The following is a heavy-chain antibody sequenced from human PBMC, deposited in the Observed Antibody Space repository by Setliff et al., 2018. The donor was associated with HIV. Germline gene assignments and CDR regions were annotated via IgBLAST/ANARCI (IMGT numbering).Heavy chain of an antibody. CDR3: ARDYWVAGLDY. V-gene: IGHV3-7*01. Sequence: GGSLRLSCAASGFIFSTNWMSWVRQAPGKGLEWVANINQDGSEKNYVDSLKGRFTISRDTAKNSLYLQMNSLSVEDTAVYYCARDYWVAGLDYWGQGTLVTVSS. CDR1: GFIFSTNW. J-gene: IGHJ4*02. D-gene: IGHD6-19*01. CDR2: INQDGSEK.